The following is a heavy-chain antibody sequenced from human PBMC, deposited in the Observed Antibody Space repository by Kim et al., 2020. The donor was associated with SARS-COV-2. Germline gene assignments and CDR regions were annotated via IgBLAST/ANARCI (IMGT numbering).Heavy chain of an antibody. J-gene: IGHJ6*02. CDR2: IRQDGSDE. CDR1: GFTFSKSW. CDR3: ATDRASV. Sequence: GGSLRLSCAASGFTFSKSWMSWVRQAPGKGLDWVAKIRQDGSDEFYLDSVKGRFTISRDNAKNSLYLQMNSLRAEDTAVYYCATDRASVWGQGTTVTVSS. V-gene: IGHV3-7*03.